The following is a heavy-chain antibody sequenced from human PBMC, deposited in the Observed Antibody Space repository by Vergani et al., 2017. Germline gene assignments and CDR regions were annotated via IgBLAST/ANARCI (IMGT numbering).Heavy chain of an antibody. D-gene: IGHD1-26*01. CDR3: ARIVGATTFDY. J-gene: IGHJ4*02. CDR2: INHSGST. V-gene: IGHV4-34*01. Sequence: QVQLQQWGAGLLKPSETLSLTCAVYGGSFSGYYWSWIRQPPGKGLEWIGEINHSGSTNYNPSPKSRVTISVDTSKNQFSLKLSSVTAADTAVYYCARIVGATTFDYWGQGTLVTVSS. CDR1: GGSFSGYY.